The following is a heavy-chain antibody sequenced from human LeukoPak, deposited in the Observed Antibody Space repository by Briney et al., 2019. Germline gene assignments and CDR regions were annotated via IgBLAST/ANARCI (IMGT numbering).Heavy chain of an antibody. CDR2: IYYSGST. D-gene: IGHD5-24*01. V-gene: IGHV4-59*08. Sequence: PSETLSLTCNVSGGSMSRYYWSWFRQPPGKGLEWIGYIYYSGSTNYNPSLKSRVSISLDTSKNQFSLRLTSVTATDTAVYYCATLDVYRVSSFDSRGQGTLVTVSS. CDR1: GGSMSRYY. CDR3: ATLDVYRVSSFDS. J-gene: IGHJ4*02.